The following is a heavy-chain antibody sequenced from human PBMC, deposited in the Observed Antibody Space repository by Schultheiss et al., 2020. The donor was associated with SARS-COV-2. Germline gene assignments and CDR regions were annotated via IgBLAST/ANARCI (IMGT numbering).Heavy chain of an antibody. Sequence: GGSLRLSCAASGFTFSSYAMSWVRQAPGKGLEWVSAISGSGGSTYYADSVKGRFTISRDNSKNTLYLQMNSLRAEDTAVYYCARDSDIVVVPAATRGYFQHWGQGTLVTVSS. D-gene: IGHD2-2*01. V-gene: IGHV3-23*01. CDR1: GFTFSSYA. CDR2: ISGSGGST. CDR3: ARDSDIVVVPAATRGYFQH. J-gene: IGHJ1*01.